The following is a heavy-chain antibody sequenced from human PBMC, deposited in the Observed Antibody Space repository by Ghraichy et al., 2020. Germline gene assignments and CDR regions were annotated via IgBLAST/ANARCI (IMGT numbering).Heavy chain of an antibody. CDR2: ISGTGGST. Sequence: SCTASGFTFSSYATSWVRQAPGKGLEWVSFISGTGGSTYYADSVKGRFTISRDNSKNTLYLQMNSLRVEDTAVYYCAKTTLYGGNSGYDYWGQGTQVTVSS. D-gene: IGHD4-23*01. CDR1: GFTFSSYA. V-gene: IGHV3-23*01. J-gene: IGHJ4*02. CDR3: AKTTLYGGNSGYDY.